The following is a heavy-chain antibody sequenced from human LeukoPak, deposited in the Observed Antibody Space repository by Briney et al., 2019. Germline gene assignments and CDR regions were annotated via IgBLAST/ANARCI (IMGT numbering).Heavy chain of an antibody. J-gene: IGHJ3*02. CDR1: GYTLSDVS. CDR3: ATSTRLDGLDI. Sequence: GASVKVSCKLSGYTLSDVSIHWVRQAPGKGLEWMGGFDLEVGDTVYAQKFQGRVTMTDDTPTDTAYMDLGSLRSEDTAVYYCATSTRLDGLDIWGQGTMVTVSS. V-gene: IGHV1-24*01. D-gene: IGHD6-25*01. CDR2: FDLEVGDT.